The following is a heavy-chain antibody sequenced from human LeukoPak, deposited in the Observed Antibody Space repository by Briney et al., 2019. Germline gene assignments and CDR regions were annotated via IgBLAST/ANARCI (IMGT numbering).Heavy chain of an antibody. D-gene: IGHD3-10*01. CDR1: GFTFSSYW. CDR2: INSDGSST. Sequence: GGSLRLSCAASGFTFSSYWMHWVRQAPGKGLVWVSRINSDGSSTNYADSVKGRFTISRDNAKNTLYLQMNSLRADDTAVYYCARDLMVRGVFDYWGQGTLVTVSS. J-gene: IGHJ4*02. CDR3: ARDLMVRGVFDY. V-gene: IGHV3-74*01.